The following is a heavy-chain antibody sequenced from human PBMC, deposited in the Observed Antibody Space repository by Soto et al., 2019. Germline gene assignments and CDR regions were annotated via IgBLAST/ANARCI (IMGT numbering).Heavy chain of an antibody. CDR1: GYSFTSYW. D-gene: IGHD2-15*01. J-gene: IGHJ4*02. Sequence: PGESLKISCKGSGYSFTSYWIGWVRQMPGKGLEWMGIIYPGDSDTRYSPSFQGQVTISADKSISTAYLQWSSLKASDTAMYYCARTVRYCGGTSCKYYFDYWGQGTLVTVSS. CDR2: IYPGDSDT. V-gene: IGHV5-51*01. CDR3: ARTVRYCGGTSCKYYFDY.